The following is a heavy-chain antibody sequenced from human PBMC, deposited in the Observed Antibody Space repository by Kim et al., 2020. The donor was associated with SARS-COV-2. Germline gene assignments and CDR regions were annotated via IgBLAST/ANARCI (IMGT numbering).Heavy chain of an antibody. Sequence: SETLSLTCTVSGGSPNSDTEYWNWVRQPAGKGLEWIGRIYITGRIEYNPSLRSRVTISMDRSKNQFSLKLSSVTATDTALYYCARAQDGRGFDPRGQGILVTVSS. CDR3: ARAQDGRGFDP. V-gene: IGHV4-61*02. D-gene: IGHD2-15*01. CDR2: IYITGRI. J-gene: IGHJ5*02. CDR1: GGSPNSDTEY.